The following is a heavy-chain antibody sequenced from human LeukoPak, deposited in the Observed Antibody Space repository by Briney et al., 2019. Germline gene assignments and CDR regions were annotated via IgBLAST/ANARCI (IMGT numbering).Heavy chain of an antibody. V-gene: IGHV1-69*04. CDR3: ASRYYYDFREFDY. CDR1: GGTFSSYA. J-gene: IGHJ4*02. Sequence: GASVKVSCKASGGTFSSYAISWVRQAPGQGLEWMGRIIPILGIANYAQKFQGRVTITADESTSTAYMELSSLRSEDTAVYYCASRYYYDFREFDYWGQGTLVTVSS. D-gene: IGHD3-22*01. CDR2: IIPILGIA.